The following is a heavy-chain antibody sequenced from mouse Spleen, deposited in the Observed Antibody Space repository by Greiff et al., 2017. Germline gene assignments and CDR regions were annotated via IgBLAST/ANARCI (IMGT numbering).Heavy chain of an antibody. CDR2: ISSGGSYT. CDR1: GFTFSSYT. V-gene: IGHV5-6-4*01. J-gene: IGHJ4*01. CDR3: TRSDRYDGDAMDY. D-gene: IGHD2-14*01. Sequence: DVMLVESGGGLVKPGGSLKLSCAASGFTFSSYTMSWVRQTPEKRLEWVATISSGGSYTYYPDSVKGRFTISRDNAKNTLYLQMSSLKSEDTAMYYCTRSDRYDGDAMDYWGQGTSVTVSS.